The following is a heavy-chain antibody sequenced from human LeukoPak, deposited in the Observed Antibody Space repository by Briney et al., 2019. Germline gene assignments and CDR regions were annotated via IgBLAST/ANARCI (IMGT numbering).Heavy chain of an antibody. V-gene: IGHV3-23*01. Sequence: GGSLRLSCAASGFTFSSYAMSWVRQAPGKGLEWVSAISGSGGSTYYADSVKGRFTISRDNSKNTLYLQMNSLRAEDTAVYYCAKDRSGYCSGGSCYPFHHWGQGTLVTVSS. CDR2: ISGSGGST. J-gene: IGHJ4*02. CDR1: GFTFSSYA. CDR3: AKDRSGYCSGGSCYPFHH. D-gene: IGHD2-15*01.